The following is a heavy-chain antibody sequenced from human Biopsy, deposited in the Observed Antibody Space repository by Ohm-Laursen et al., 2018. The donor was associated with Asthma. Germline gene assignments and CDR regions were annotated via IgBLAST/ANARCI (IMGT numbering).Heavy chain of an antibody. D-gene: IGHD3-22*01. CDR3: ARLAYYDRSGTHYFDH. CDR1: GFTFSDYY. V-gene: IGHV3-11*01. J-gene: IGHJ4*02. Sequence: SLRLSCAASGFTFSDYYMTWIRQAPGKGLEWVSYIDKSSNSIYYGDSVKDRFTISRDNAKNLLYLQMNSLRADDTAVYFCARLAYYDRSGTHYFDHWGQGNLVTVSS. CDR2: IDKSSNSI.